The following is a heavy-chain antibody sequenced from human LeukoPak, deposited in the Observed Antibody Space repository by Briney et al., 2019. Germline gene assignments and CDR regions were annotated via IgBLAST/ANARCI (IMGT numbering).Heavy chain of an antibody. D-gene: IGHD5-18*01. Sequence: GGSLRLSCAASGFTVRSNYMNWVRQAPGKGLEWVSVIYSGGSTYYDDSVKGRFTISRDNSKNTMYLQMNNLRAEDTAGNYCGRGNTVMGGDYWGQGTLVTVSS. J-gene: IGHJ4*02. CDR2: IYSGGST. CDR1: GFTVRSNY. V-gene: IGHV3-53*01. CDR3: GRGNTVMGGDY.